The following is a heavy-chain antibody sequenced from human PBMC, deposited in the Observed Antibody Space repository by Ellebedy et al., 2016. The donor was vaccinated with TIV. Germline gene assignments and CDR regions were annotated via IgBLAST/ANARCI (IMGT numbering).Heavy chain of an antibody. J-gene: IGHJ3*02. D-gene: IGHD3-10*01. V-gene: IGHV5-51*01. CDR2: IYPGDSDT. Sequence: GESLKISCKGSGYSFTSYWIGWVRQMPGKGLEWMGIIYPGDSDTRYNPSFQGQVTISADKSISTAYLQWSSLKASDTAMYYCARRITMVRGVIRETYAFDIWGQGTMVTVFS. CDR1: GYSFTSYW. CDR3: ARRITMVRGVIRETYAFDI.